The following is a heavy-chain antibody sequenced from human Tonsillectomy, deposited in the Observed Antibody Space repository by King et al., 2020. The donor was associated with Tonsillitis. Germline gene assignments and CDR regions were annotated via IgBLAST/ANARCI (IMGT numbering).Heavy chain of an antibody. CDR2: IYYSGST. CDR1: GGSISSSSYY. CDR3: APLATTVTRGGDY. Sequence: QLQESGPGLVKPSETLSLTCTVSGGSISSSSYYWGWIRQPPGKGLEWIGSIYYSGSTYYNPSLKSRVTISVDTSKNQFSLKLSSVTAADTAVYYCAPLATTVTRGGDYWGQGTLVTVSS. V-gene: IGHV4-39*07. D-gene: IGHD4-17*01. J-gene: IGHJ4*02.